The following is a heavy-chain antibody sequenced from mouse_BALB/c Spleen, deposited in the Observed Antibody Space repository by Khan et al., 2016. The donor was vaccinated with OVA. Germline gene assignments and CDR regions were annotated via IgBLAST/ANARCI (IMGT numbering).Heavy chain of an antibody. J-gene: IGHJ4*01. CDR3: ARDGSRYNYAMDY. D-gene: IGHD2-3*01. Sequence: EVQLQESGPGLVKPSQSLSLTCTVTGYSIPSDYAWNWIRQFPGNKLEWMGYISYSGSTSYNPSLKSRISITRDTSKNQFFLQLNSVTTEDTATYYCARDGSRYNYAMDYWGQGTAVTVSS. CDR1: GYSIPSDYA. V-gene: IGHV3-2*02. CDR2: ISYSGST.